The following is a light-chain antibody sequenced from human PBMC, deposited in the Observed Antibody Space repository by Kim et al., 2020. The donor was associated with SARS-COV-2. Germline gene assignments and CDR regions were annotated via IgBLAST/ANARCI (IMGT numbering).Light chain of an antibody. CDR3: SSYTSSSTYV. CDR2: DVS. J-gene: IGLJ1*01. Sequence: QYALTQPASVSGSPGQSITISCTGTSSDVGGYNYVSWYQQHPGKAPKLMIYDVSNRPSGVSNRFSGSKSGNTASLTISGLQAEDEADYYCSSYTSSSTYVFGGGTKLTVL. V-gene: IGLV2-14*03. CDR1: SSDVGGYNY.